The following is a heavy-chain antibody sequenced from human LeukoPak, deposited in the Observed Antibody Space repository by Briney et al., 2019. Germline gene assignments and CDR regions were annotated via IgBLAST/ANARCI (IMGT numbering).Heavy chain of an antibody. Sequence: GGSLRLSCAASGFTFSSYGMHWVRQAPGKGLEWVAVIWYGGSNKYYADSVKGRFTISRDNSKNTLYLQMNSLRAEDTAVYYCAKAGTEYSSSYFDYWGQGTLVTVSS. CDR3: AKAGTEYSSSYFDY. D-gene: IGHD6-6*01. CDR2: IWYGGSNK. CDR1: GFTFSSYG. J-gene: IGHJ4*02. V-gene: IGHV3-30*02.